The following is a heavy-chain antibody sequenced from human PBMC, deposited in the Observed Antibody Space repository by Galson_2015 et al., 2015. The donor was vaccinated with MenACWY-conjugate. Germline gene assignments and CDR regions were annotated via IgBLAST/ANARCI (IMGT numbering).Heavy chain of an antibody. D-gene: IGHD3-3*01. V-gene: IGHV1-69*06. CDR3: ARTLKAYDSNDAYYYRMDV. Sequence: SVKVSCKASGGTFNRHAISWVRQAPGQGLESMGGIIPPYDTTKYAQKFQGRVTITADKSTNTAYMEVSSLRSDDTAVYYCARTLKAYDSNDAYYYRMDVWGNGTTVIVSS. J-gene: IGHJ6*04. CDR1: GGTFNRHA. CDR2: IIPPYDTT.